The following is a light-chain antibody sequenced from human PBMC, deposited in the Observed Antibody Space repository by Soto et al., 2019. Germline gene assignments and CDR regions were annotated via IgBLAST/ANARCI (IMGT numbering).Light chain of an antibody. CDR2: GAS. V-gene: IGKV3-15*01. J-gene: IGKJ1*01. Sequence: EILMTQSPATLSVSPGERATLSCRASQRISSNLAWFQQKPGQAPRLLIYGASTRAAGIPARFSGSGSGTEFTLTISSLQSEDFAVYYCQQYNTWRTFGQGTKVEIK. CDR3: QQYNTWRT. CDR1: QRISSN.